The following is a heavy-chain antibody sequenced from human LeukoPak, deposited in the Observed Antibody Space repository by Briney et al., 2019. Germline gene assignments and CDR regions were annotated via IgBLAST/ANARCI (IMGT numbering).Heavy chain of an antibody. CDR2: VNPNGGST. V-gene: IGHV1-46*01. Sequence: GASVKVSCKASGYTFTSYYVHWVRQAPGQGLEWMGIVNPNGGSTNYAQKFQGRVTITRDTSTSTVYMELSSLRSEDTAVYYCARALPGSNYYFDCWGQGTLVTVS. CDR3: ARALPGSNYYFDC. D-gene: IGHD4-23*01. CDR1: GYTFTSYY. J-gene: IGHJ4*02.